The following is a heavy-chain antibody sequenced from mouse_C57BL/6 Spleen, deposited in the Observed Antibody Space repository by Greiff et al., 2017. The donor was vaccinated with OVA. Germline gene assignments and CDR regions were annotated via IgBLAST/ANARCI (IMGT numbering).Heavy chain of an antibody. CDR2: INPYNGGT. CDR1: GYTFTDYY. Sequence: VQLKQSGPVLVKPGASVKMSCKASGYTFTDYYMNWVKQSHGKSLEWIGVINPYNGGTSYNQKFKGKATLTVDKSSSTAYMELNSLTSEDSAVYYCARSDTTVVDWYFDVWGTGTTVTVSS. D-gene: IGHD1-1*01. J-gene: IGHJ1*03. V-gene: IGHV1-19*01. CDR3: ARSDTTVVDWYFDV.